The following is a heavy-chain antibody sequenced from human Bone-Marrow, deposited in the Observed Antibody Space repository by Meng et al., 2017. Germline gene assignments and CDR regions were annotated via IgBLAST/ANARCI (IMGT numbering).Heavy chain of an antibody. V-gene: IGHV5-51*01. CDR1: GYSFTDYW. CDR2: IYPGDSDT. Sequence: GESLKISCEGSGYSFTDYWIARVRQMPGKGLEWMGIIYPGDSDTRYDPSFQGQVTISAVNSISTAYIQWNSLQASDSAMYYCARSPTTVSNPTHFDLWGRGTLVTVSS. CDR3: ARSPTTVSNPTHFDL. J-gene: IGHJ2*01. D-gene: IGHD4-17*01.